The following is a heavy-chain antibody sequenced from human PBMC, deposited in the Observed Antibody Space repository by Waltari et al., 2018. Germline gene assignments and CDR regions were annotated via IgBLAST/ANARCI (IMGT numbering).Heavy chain of an antibody. CDR3: ARAPYCSSTSCRPWAFDI. CDR1: GFTFSSYS. D-gene: IGHD2-2*01. V-gene: IGHV3-48*04. Sequence: EVQLVESGGGLVQPGGSLRLSCAASGFTFSSYSKTWVRQAPGKGLEWVSYISSSSSTIYYADSVKGRFTISRDNAKNSLYLQMNSLRAEDTAVYYCARAPYCSSTSCRPWAFDIWGQGTMVTVSS. J-gene: IGHJ3*02. CDR2: ISSSSSTI.